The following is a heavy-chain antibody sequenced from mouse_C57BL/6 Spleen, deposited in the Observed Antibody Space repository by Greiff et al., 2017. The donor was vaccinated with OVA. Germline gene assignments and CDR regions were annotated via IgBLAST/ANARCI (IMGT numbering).Heavy chain of an antibody. Sequence: QVQLQQSGPELVKPGASVKISCKASGYAFSSSWMNWVKQRPGKGLEWIGRIYPGDGDTNYNGKFKGKATLTADKSSSTAYMQLSSLTSEDSAVYFCARRGLNYFDYWGQGTTLTVSS. J-gene: IGHJ2*01. CDR2: IYPGDGDT. CDR1: GYAFSSSW. V-gene: IGHV1-82*01. CDR3: ARRGLNYFDY.